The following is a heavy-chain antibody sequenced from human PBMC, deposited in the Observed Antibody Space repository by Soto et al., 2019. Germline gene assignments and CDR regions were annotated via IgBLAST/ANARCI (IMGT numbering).Heavy chain of an antibody. Sequence: GGSLRLSCAASGFTFSSYAMHWVRQATGKGLEWVAVISYDGSNKYYADSVKGRFTISRDNSKNTLYLQMNSLRAEDTAVYYCARAVEMATIDYWGQGTLVTVSS. D-gene: IGHD5-12*01. CDR3: ARAVEMATIDY. CDR1: GFTFSSYA. V-gene: IGHV3-30*04. J-gene: IGHJ4*02. CDR2: ISYDGSNK.